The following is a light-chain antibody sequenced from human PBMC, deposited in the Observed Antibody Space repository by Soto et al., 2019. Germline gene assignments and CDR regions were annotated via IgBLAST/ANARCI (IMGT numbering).Light chain of an antibody. CDR3: LQFAVSPKT. V-gene: IGKV3-20*01. Sequence: ETVMTQSPATLPVSPGERATLSCRASQSVPSRYLAWYQQKAGQAPRLLVFDASTRATGIPDRFSGSGSGTDFTLTISRLEPEDFAVYYCLQFAVSPKTFGQGTKVDIK. CDR1: QSVPSRY. J-gene: IGKJ1*01. CDR2: DAS.